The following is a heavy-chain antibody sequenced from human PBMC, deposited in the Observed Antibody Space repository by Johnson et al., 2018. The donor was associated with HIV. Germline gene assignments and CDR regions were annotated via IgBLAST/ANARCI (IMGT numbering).Heavy chain of an antibody. CDR1: GFTFSNYA. CDR3: ARDPAAAALRAFDI. Sequence: QVQLVESGGGVVQPGRSLRLSCAASGFTFSNYAMHWVRQAPGKGLEWVAVIWYNGSNKHYAGSVKGRFTISRDNSKNTLYLQMNSRRVEDTAVYYCARDPAAAALRAFDIWGQGTMVTVSS. V-gene: IGHV3-33*01. D-gene: IGHD6-13*01. J-gene: IGHJ3*02. CDR2: IWYNGSNK.